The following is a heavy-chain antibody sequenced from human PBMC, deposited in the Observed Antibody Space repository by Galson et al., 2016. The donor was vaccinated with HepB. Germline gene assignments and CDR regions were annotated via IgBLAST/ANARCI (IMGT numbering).Heavy chain of an antibody. CDR3: ARQVGWDSGNDLGDAFDI. CDR2: IYYSGGT. CDR1: GGSISRSSDY. J-gene: IGHJ3*02. V-gene: IGHV4-39*01. D-gene: IGHD5-12*01. Sequence: SETLSLTCTVSGGSISRSSDYWGWIRQPPGKGLEWIGSIYYSGGTYYNPSLKSRVTISVDTSKNQFSLKLSSVTAADTAVYYCARQVGWDSGNDLGDAFDIWGQGTMVTVSS.